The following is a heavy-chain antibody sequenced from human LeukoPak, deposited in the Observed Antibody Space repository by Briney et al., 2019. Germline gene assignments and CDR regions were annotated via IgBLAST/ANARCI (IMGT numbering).Heavy chain of an antibody. CDR2: IKSKTDGGTT. Sequence: GGSLRLSCAASGFTFSNAWMSWVRQAPGKGLERVGRIKSKTDGGTTDYAAPVKGRFTISRDDSKNTLYLQMNSLKTEDTAVYYCTTPAQYSSSWYVDYWGQGTLVTVSS. CDR1: GFTFSNAW. J-gene: IGHJ4*02. D-gene: IGHD6-13*01. V-gene: IGHV3-15*01. CDR3: TTPAQYSSSWYVDY.